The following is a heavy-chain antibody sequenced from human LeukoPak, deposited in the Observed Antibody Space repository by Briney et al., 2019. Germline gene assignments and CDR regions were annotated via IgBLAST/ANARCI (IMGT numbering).Heavy chain of an antibody. Sequence: GGSLRLSCAASGXTVSSNSMVWVRQAPGKGLVWVSRINMDGSITSYADSVKGRFIISRDNAKSTLYLQMNSLRAESTAVYYCAREYGYNTAHFDYWGQGTLVTVSS. V-gene: IGHV3-74*01. CDR1: GXTVSSNS. J-gene: IGHJ4*02. CDR3: AREYGYNTAHFDY. CDR2: INMDGSIT. D-gene: IGHD5-24*01.